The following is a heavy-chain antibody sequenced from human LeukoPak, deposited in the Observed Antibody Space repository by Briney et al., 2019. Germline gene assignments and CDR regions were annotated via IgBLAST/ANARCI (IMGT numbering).Heavy chain of an antibody. V-gene: IGHV1-2*02. J-gene: IGHJ5*02. CDR2: INPHSGGT. CDR3: ARDCCAQSRYDFWSGYYKGGNWFDP. D-gene: IGHD3-3*01. CDR1: GYTFTGYY. Sequence: ASVKVSCKASGYTFTGYYMHWVRQAPGQGLEWMGWINPHSGGTNYAQKFQARLTMTRDTSISTAYMELSRLRSDDTAVYYCARDCCAQSRYDFWSGYYKGGNWFDPWGQGTLVTVSS.